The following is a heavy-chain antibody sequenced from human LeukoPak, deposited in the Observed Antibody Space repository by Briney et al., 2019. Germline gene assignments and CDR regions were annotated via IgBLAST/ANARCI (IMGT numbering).Heavy chain of an antibody. CDR1: GDPKSIFHDF. CDR3: IAIVPDDAFDI. CDR2: IYHHGNT. J-gene: IGHJ3*02. V-gene: IGHV4-39*01. D-gene: IGHD3-22*01. Sequence: DTQSLLCSLSGDPKSIFHDFCAWIPQSPGRGLEWIGSIYHHGNTYDTPSLKSRVTISVNTPKNQLSLKLSSVTAADTAVYFCIAIVPDDAFDIWVQGTMVTVSS.